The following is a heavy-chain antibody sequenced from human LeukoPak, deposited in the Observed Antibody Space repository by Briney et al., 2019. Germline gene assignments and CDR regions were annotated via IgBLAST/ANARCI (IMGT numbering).Heavy chain of an antibody. D-gene: IGHD3-3*02. V-gene: IGHV1-2*02. CDR1: GYTFTGYY. J-gene: IGHJ4*02. CDR3: ARGNFGVVIISDY. Sequence: ASVKVSCKASGYTFTGYYMHWVRQAPGQGLEWMGWINPNSGGTNYAQKFQGRVTMTRDTSISTAYMELSRLRSDDTAVYYCARGNFGVVIISDYWGQGTLVTVSS. CDR2: INPNSGGT.